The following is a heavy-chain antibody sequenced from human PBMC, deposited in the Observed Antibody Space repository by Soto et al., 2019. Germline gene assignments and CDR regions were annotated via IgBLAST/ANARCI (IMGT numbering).Heavy chain of an antibody. J-gene: IGHJ6*03. Sequence: QVQLVQSGAEVQKPGSSVKVSCKASGGTFSSYTISWVRQAPGQGPEWMGRIIPILGIANYAQKFQGRVTITADKSTSTAYMELSSLRSEDTAVYYCASRITDYYYYMDVWGKGTTVTVS. V-gene: IGHV1-69*02. D-gene: IGHD3-10*01. CDR3: ASRITDYYYYMDV. CDR2: IIPILGIA. CDR1: GGTFSSYT.